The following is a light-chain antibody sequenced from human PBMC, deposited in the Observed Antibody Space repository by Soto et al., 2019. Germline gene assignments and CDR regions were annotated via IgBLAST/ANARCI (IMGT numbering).Light chain of an antibody. CDR1: QSVNSN. V-gene: IGKV3-15*01. CDR2: GAS. CDR3: QQHNNWPRT. Sequence: EIVLTQSPGTLSLSPGERASLSCRASQSVNSNYLAWYQQKPGQAPRLLIYGASTRATGIPARFSGSGSGTEFTLTISSLQSEDFAVYYCQQHNNWPRTFGQGTKVDSK. J-gene: IGKJ1*01.